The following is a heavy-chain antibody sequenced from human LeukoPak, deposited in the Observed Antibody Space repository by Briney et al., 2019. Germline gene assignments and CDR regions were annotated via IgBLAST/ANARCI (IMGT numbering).Heavy chain of an antibody. J-gene: IGHJ4*02. V-gene: IGHV1-69*13. Sequence: SVKVSCKASGGTFSSYAISWVRQAPGQGLEWMGGIIPIFGTANYAQKFQGRVTITADESTSTAYMELSSLRSEDTAVYYCARERAAAGPFDYWGQGTLVTVSS. CDR3: ARERAAAGPFDY. CDR2: IIPIFGTA. D-gene: IGHD6-13*01. CDR1: GGTFSSYA.